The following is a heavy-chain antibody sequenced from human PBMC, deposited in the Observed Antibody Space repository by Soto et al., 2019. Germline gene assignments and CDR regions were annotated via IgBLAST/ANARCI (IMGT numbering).Heavy chain of an antibody. CDR1: GFTFSSYA. D-gene: IGHD6-13*01. CDR2: ISGSGGST. Sequence: GGSLRLSCAASGFTFSSYAMSWVRQAPGKGLEWVSAISGSGGSTYYADSVKGRFTISRDNSKNTLYLQMNSLRAEDTAVYYCAKDGGQQLVNGMDVWGQGTTVTVSS. J-gene: IGHJ6*02. CDR3: AKDGGQQLVNGMDV. V-gene: IGHV3-23*01.